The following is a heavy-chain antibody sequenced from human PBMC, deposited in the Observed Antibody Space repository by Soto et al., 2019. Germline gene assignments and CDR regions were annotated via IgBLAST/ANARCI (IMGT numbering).Heavy chain of an antibody. CDR1: GGSISSCGYS. CDR3: ARSSTTVTTLDY. CDR2: IYHSGST. V-gene: IGHV4-30-2*01. D-gene: IGHD1-1*01. Sequence: PSDTLSLTCAVSGGSISSCGYSWSWIRQPPGKGLEWVGYIYHSGSTYYNPSLKSRVTISVDRSKNQFSLKLSSVTAADTAVYFCARSSTTVTTLDYWGQGTLVTVS. J-gene: IGHJ4*02.